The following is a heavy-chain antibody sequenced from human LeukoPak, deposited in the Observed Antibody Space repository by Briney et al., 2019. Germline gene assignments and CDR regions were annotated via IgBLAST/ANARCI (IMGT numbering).Heavy chain of an antibody. D-gene: IGHD3-9*01. V-gene: IGHV3-74*01. CDR3: ARVNDILTGYYLGGAFDP. J-gene: IGHJ5*02. CDR1: GFTFSRYW. CDR2: INSDGSST. Sequence: PGGSLRLSCAASGFTFSRYWMHWLRQAPGKGLVWVSRINSDGSSTRYADSVKGRFTISRDNAKNTLYLQMNSLRAEDTAVYYCARVNDILTGYYLGGAFDPWGQGTLVTVSS.